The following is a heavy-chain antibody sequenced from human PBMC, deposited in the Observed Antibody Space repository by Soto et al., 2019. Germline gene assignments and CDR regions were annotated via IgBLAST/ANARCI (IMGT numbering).Heavy chain of an antibody. D-gene: IGHD3-9*01. CDR1: GFTFSRYA. J-gene: IGHJ4*02. CDR2: ISGSGGST. V-gene: IGHV3-23*01. Sequence: EVPRLESGGGLVQPGGSLSLSCAASGFTFSRYAMSWFRQAPGKGLEWVSAISGSGGSTYYADSVKGRFTISRDNSKNPLYLQRNSLGAEDTAVYYCAKGAYYDILTGYYYFDYWGQGTLVTVSS. CDR3: AKGAYYDILTGYYYFDY.